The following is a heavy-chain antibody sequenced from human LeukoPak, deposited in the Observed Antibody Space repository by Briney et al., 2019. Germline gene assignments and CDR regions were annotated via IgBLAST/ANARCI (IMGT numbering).Heavy chain of an antibody. D-gene: IGHD3-22*01. J-gene: IGHJ4*02. CDR2: IYHRGST. V-gene: IGHV4-38-2*02. CDR1: GYSISNGYY. Sequence: SETLSLTCTVSGYSISNGYYWGWIRQPPGKGLEWVGSIYHRGSTYYNPSLKSRVTISVDTSKNQFSLKLSSVTAADTAVYYCARGNYYDSSGYYRIFDYWGQGTLVTVSS. CDR3: ARGNYYDSSGYYRIFDY.